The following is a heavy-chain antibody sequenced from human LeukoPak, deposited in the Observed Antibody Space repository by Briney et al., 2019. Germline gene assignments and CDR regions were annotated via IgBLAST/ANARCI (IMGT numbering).Heavy chain of an antibody. Sequence: GGSLRLSCAASGIIFSKYYMTWVRQSPGKGLEWVSSIDSRSKYIHDIDSVKGRFTISRDNAKNSLYLQMNNLRAEDTAVYYCATFDGLTAISYWGQGSLVTVSS. CDR3: ATFDGLTAISY. V-gene: IGHV3-21*01. J-gene: IGHJ4*02. D-gene: IGHD2-21*02. CDR1: GIIFSKYY. CDR2: IDSRSKYI.